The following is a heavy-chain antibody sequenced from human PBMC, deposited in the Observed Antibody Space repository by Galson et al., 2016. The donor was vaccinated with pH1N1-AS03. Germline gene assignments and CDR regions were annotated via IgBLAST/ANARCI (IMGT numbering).Heavy chain of an antibody. CDR3: ATDLFAYGAQSYFDN. Sequence: SVKVSCKASGGTFKNSAINWVRQAPGQGLEWMGRIIPLIDIRTYAQTFQDRVTITADKSTNTAYMELRSLRSDDTAVYFCATDLFAYGAQSYFDNWGQGTLVTVSS. D-gene: IGHD4/OR15-4a*01. CDR1: GGTFKNSA. J-gene: IGHJ4*02. V-gene: IGHV1-69*04. CDR2: IIPLIDIR.